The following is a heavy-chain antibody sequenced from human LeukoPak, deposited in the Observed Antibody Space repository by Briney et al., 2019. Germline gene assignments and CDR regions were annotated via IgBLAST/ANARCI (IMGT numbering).Heavy chain of an antibody. J-gene: IGHJ4*02. CDR3: ARDRPPDY. CDR2: ISSSSSI. CDR1: GFTFSSYI. Sequence: PGGSLRLSCAASGFTFSSYIMNWVRQAPGKGLEWVSYISSSSSIYYADSVKGRFTISRDNSKNTLYLQMGSLRAEDMAVYYCARDRPPDYWGQGTLVTVSS. V-gene: IGHV3-48*01.